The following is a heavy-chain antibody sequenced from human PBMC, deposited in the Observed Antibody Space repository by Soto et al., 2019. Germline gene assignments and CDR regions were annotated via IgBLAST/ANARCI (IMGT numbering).Heavy chain of an antibody. V-gene: IGHV3-48*01. J-gene: IGHJ4*02. CDR3: ARGPSNFDY. CDR2: ISTSSSTI. CDR1: GFTFSTYN. Sequence: EVQLVESGGGLVQPGGSLRLSCAASGFTFSTYNMNWVRQAPGKGLEWVSYISTSSSTIYYAESVKGRFTISRDNAKNSLYLQMNSLRAEDTAVYYCARGPSNFDYWGQGTLVTVSS.